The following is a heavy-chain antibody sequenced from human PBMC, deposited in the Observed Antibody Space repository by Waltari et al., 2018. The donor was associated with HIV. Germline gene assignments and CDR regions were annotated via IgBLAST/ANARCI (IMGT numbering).Heavy chain of an antibody. V-gene: IGHV3-30*04. J-gene: IGHJ4*02. D-gene: IGHD2-15*01. Sequence: QVQLVESGGGVVQPGRSLRLSCAASGFTFSRYAMHWVRQAPGKGLEWVAVISYDGSNKYNADSVKGRFTIFRDNSKNTLYLQMDSLRGEDTAVYYCARGQRKYCSGGSCYSDYWGQGTLVTVSS. CDR1: GFTFSRYA. CDR3: ARGQRKYCSGGSCYSDY. CDR2: ISYDGSNK.